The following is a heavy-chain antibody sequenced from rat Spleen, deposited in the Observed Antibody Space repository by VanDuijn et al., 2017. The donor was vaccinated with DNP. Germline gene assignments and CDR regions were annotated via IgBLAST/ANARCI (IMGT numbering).Heavy chain of an antibody. D-gene: IGHD5-1*01. Sequence: EVQLVESGGGFVQPGRSLKLSCAASGFTFSDYAMAWVRQAPKKGLEWVATISYDGSRTYYRDSVKGRFTISRDNAKSTLYLQMDSLRSEDTATYYCASRELGWGQGVMVTVSS. J-gene: IGHJ2*01. V-gene: IGHV5-7*01. CDR3: ASRELG. CDR2: ISYDGSRT. CDR1: GFTFSDYA.